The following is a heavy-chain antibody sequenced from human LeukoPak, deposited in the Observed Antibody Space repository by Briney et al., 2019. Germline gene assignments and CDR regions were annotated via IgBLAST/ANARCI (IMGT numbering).Heavy chain of an antibody. D-gene: IGHD3-10*01. Sequence: KPSETLSLTCTVSGGSISSYYWSWIRQPPGKGLEWIGYIYYSGSTNYNPSLKSRVTISVDTSKNQFSLKLSSVTAADTAVYYCARGKQYYYASFDYWGREPWSPSPQ. J-gene: IGHJ4*02. CDR2: IYYSGST. CDR1: GGSISSYY. V-gene: IGHV4-59*01. CDR3: ARGKQYYYASFDY.